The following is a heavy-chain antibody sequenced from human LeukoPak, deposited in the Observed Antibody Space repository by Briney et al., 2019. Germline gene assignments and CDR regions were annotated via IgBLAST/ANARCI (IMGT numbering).Heavy chain of an antibody. CDR2: IYYSGST. J-gene: IGHJ4*02. V-gene: IGHV4-59*01. CDR1: GGSTSSYY. D-gene: IGHD3-22*01. Sequence: SETLSLTCTVSGGSTSSYYWSWIWQPPGKGLEWIGYIYYSGSTNYNPSLKSRVTISVDTSKNQFSLKLSSVTAADTAVYYCARVMPYYDSSGYPFDYWGQGTLVTVSS. CDR3: ARVMPYYDSSGYPFDY.